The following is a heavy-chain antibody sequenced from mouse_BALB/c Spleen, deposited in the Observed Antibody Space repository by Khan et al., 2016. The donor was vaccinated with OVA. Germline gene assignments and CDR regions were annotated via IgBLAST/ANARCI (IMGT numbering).Heavy chain of an antibody. CDR2: IYPGDGDT. V-gene: IGHV1-80*01. J-gene: IGHJ3*01. D-gene: IGHD1-1*01. Sequence: QVQLQQAGAELVRPGSSVKISCKASGYAFSSSWMNWVKQRSGQGLEWIGQIYPGDGDTNYNGKFKGKATLTADKSSSTAYMQLSSLTSEDSAVYFCAGYFGSSFAYWGQGTLVTVSA. CDR3: AGYFGSSFAY. CDR1: GYAFSSSW.